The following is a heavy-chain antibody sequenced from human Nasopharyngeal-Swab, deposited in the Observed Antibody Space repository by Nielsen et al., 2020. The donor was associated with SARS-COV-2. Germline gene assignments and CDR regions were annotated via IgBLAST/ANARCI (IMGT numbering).Heavy chain of an antibody. CDR3: AREGYYGSGSYAPFDY. D-gene: IGHD3-10*01. V-gene: IGHV1-69*01. Sequence: WVRQAPGQGLEWMGGIIPIFGTANYAQKFQGRATITADESTSTAYMELSSLRSEDTAVYYCAREGYYGSGSYAPFDYWGRGTLVTVSS. CDR2: IIPIFGTA. J-gene: IGHJ4*02.